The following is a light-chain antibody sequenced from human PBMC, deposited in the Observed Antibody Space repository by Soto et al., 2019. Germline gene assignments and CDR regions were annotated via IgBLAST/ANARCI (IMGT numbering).Light chain of an antibody. Sequence: DIQMTQSPSSVSASVGDRVTITCRARQGISAWLAWYQQKPGKAPKLLIYAASSLQSGVPSRFSGRGFGTDFTLSISSLQPEYFATYSCQQATSFAITFGPHTRLEIK. CDR1: QGISAW. J-gene: IGKJ5*01. CDR2: AAS. V-gene: IGKV1D-12*01. CDR3: QQATSFAIT.